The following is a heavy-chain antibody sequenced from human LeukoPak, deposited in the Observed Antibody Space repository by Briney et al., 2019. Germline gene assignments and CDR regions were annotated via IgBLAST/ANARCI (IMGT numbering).Heavy chain of an antibody. CDR3: AKSNAIAQYYYDSSGDDGVSWFDP. Sequence: GGSLRLSCAASGFTFSSYPMHWVRQAPGKGLEWVAVISYDGSNKYYADSVKGRFTISRDNSKNTLYLQMNSLRAEDTAVYYCAKSNAIAQYYYDSSGDDGVSWFDPWGQGTLVTVSS. CDR2: ISYDGSNK. J-gene: IGHJ5*02. D-gene: IGHD3-22*01. CDR1: GFTFSSYP. V-gene: IGHV3-30*04.